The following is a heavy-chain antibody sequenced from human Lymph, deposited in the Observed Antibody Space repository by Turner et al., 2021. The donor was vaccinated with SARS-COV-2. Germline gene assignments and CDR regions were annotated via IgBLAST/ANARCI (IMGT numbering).Heavy chain of an antibody. CDR2: ISWNSGSI. D-gene: IGHD4-17*01. J-gene: IGHJ5*02. V-gene: IGHV3-9*01. CDR3: AKDISSTVTTGVVNWFDP. Sequence: EVQLVESGGGLVQPGRSLRLSCAASGFTFDDYATHWVRQAPGKGLEWVSGISWNSGSIGYADSVKGRFTISRDNAKNSLYLQMNSLRAEDTALYYCAKDISSTVTTGVVNWFDPWGQGTLVTVSS. CDR1: GFTFDDYA.